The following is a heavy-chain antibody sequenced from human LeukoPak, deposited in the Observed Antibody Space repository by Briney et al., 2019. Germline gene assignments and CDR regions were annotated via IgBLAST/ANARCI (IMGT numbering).Heavy chain of an antibody. D-gene: IGHD3-10*01. CDR3: ASGASMDV. J-gene: IGHJ6*03. Sequence: SETLSLTCTVSGGSISSGSYYWSCIRQPAGKGLEGIGRIDTSGSTNYTPSLRSRVTMSVDTSKTQFSLKLSSVTAADTAVYYCASGASMDVWGKGTTVTVSS. CDR2: IDTSGST. V-gene: IGHV4-61*02. CDR1: GGSISSGSYY.